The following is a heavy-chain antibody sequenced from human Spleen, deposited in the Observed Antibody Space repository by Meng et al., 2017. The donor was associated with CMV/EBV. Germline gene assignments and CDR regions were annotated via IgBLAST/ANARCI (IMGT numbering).Heavy chain of an antibody. V-gene: IGHV3-30*11. J-gene: IGHJ5*02. CDR2: ISYDGRNK. CDR3: ARAPNPVGATSWFDP. Sequence: SGFSFSTYAMHWVRQAPGKGLEWVAFISYDGRNKYYADSVKGRFTISRDNSKNTLYLQMSSLTTEDTAAYYCARAPNPVGATSWFDPWGQGTLVTVSS. D-gene: IGHD1-26*01. CDR1: GFSFSTYA.